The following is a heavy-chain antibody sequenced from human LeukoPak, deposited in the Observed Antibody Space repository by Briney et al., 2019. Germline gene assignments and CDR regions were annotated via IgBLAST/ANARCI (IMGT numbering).Heavy chain of an antibody. V-gene: IGHV3-23*01. J-gene: IGHJ4*02. Sequence: GGSLRLSCAASGFSFSSYAMSWVRQAPGKGLEWVSGISGSAGSSYYANSVKGRFTISSDNSKNTLYLQMNSLRAEDTAVYYCANTVGGYWGQGTLVTVSS. CDR2: ISGSAGSS. CDR1: GFSFSSYA. CDR3: ANTVGGY. D-gene: IGHD4-23*01.